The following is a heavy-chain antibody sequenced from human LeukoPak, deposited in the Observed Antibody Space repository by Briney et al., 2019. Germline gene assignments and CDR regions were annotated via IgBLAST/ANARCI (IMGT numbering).Heavy chain of an antibody. J-gene: IGHJ4*02. CDR3: AKDHFGSSWPYYIDY. CDR2: ISGSGGST. D-gene: IGHD6-13*01. Sequence: PGGSLRLSCAASGFTFSSYAMSWVRQAPGKGLEWVSAISGSGGSTYYADSVKGRFTISRDNSKNTLYLQMNSLRAEDTAVYYCAKDHFGSSWPYYIDYWGQGTLVTVSS. V-gene: IGHV3-23*01. CDR1: GFTFSSYA.